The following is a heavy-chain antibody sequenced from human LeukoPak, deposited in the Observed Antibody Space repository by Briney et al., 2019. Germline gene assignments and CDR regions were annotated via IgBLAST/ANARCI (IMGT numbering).Heavy chain of an antibody. V-gene: IGHV3-74*01. CDR1: GFTFSSYW. J-gene: IGHJ5*02. CDR2: INSDGSST. Sequence: GGSLRLSSAASGFTFSSYWMHWVRQAPGKGLVWVSRINSDGSSTSYADSVKGRFTISRDSAKNTLYLQMNSLRAEDTAVYYCGRAYGSGTFNWFDAWGQGTLVTVSS. D-gene: IGHD3-10*01. CDR3: GRAYGSGTFNWFDA.